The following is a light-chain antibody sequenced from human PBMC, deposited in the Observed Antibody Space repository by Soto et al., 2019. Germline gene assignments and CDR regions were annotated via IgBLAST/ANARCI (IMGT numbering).Light chain of an antibody. V-gene: IGKV3-20*01. CDR2: ATS. J-gene: IGKJ1*01. CDR3: QHFGYPQWT. Sequence: LVLTQSPGTLSLSPGETASLSCRASQIGSGNYLSWYQQKPGQAPRLLIYATSTRAPGIPDRFSGSGSATDFTLTINILEPEDSAVYFCQHFGYPQWTFGRGTKVDI. CDR1: QIGSGNY.